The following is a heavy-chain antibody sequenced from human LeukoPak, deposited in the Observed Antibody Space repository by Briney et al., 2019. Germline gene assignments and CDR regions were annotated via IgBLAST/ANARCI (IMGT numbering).Heavy chain of an antibody. V-gene: IGHV3-64D*06. D-gene: IGHD1-26*01. J-gene: IGHJ4*02. CDR3: VKAAGKFRQRGAFDY. Sequence: GGSLRLSCSASGLTFSSYAMHGVRQAPGKGLEYVSAISSNGGSTYYADSVKGRFTISRDNSRNTLYLQMRSLTCNTVAVYYCVKAAGKFRQRGAFDYWGQGTLVTVSS. CDR2: ISSNGGST. CDR1: GLTFSSYA.